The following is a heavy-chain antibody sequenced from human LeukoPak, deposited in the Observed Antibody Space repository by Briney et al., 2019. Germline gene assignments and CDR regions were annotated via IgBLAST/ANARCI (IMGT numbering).Heavy chain of an antibody. V-gene: IGHV3-23*01. CDR2: ISDRGGSI. J-gene: IGHJ4*02. CDR3: AKDTQYEAVXXXSFDY. Sequence: GGSLRLSCVASGFTFSSHVMSWVRQAPGKGLEWVSGISDRGGSIYYADSVKGRFTISRDNSKNTLYLQMNSLRDEDTAVYYCAKDTQYEAVXXXSFDYWGQGSLVTVSS. CDR1: GFTFSSHV. D-gene: IGHD6-19*01.